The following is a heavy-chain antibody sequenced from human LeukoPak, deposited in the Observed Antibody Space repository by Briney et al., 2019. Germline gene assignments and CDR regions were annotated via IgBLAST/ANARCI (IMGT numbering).Heavy chain of an antibody. CDR1: GGSFSGYY. D-gene: IGHD3-10*01. V-gene: IGHV4-34*01. J-gene: IGHJ5*02. CDR2: INHSGST. Sequence: SETLSLTCAVYGGSFSGYYWSWVRQPPGKGLEWIGEINHSGSTNYNPSPKSRVTISVDTSKNQFSLKLSSVTAADTAVYYCARGQYYYGSGRWFDPWGQGTLVTVSS. CDR3: ARGQYYYGSGRWFDP.